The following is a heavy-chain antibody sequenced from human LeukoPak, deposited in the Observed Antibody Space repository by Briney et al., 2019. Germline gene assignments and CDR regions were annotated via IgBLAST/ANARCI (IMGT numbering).Heavy chain of an antibody. J-gene: IGHJ4*02. V-gene: IGHV1-2*06. CDR1: GYTFTGYY. CDR3: ARGLYGGNPYYFDY. CDR2: INPNSGGT. Sequence: ASVKVSCKASGYTFTGYYMHWVRQAPGQGLEWMGRINPNSGGTNYAQKFQGRVTMTRDTSISTAYMELSRLRSDDTAVYYCARGLYGGNPYYFDYCGQRILCTVSS. D-gene: IGHD4/OR15-4a*01.